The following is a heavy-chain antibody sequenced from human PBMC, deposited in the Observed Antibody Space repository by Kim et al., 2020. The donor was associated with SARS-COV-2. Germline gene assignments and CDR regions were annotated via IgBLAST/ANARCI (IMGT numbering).Heavy chain of an antibody. Sequence: YYGDSVKGRFTIYRDNSKNTLYLQMNSLRDEDTAVYYCATGDGSYIYFDYWGQGT. V-gene: IGHV3-23*01. CDR3: ATGDGSYIYFDY. J-gene: IGHJ4*02. D-gene: IGHD1-26*01.